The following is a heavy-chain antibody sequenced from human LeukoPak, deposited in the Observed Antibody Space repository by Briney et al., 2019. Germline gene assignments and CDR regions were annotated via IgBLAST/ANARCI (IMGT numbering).Heavy chain of an antibody. Sequence: ASVNVSCKAYGYTFTSYDTNWVRQATGQGLEWMGWMNPNSGNTGYAQKFQGRVTMTRNTSISTAYMELSSLRSEDTAVYYCARGLRRGSSRVLGNWFDPWGQGTLVTVSS. D-gene: IGHD6-13*01. CDR1: GYTFTSYD. CDR2: MNPNSGNT. V-gene: IGHV1-8*01. CDR3: ARGLRRGSSRVLGNWFDP. J-gene: IGHJ5*02.